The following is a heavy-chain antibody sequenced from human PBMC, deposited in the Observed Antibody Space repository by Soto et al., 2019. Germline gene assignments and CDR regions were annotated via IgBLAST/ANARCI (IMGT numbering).Heavy chain of an antibody. CDR2: ISPYSGYT. CDR3: TREAIVVIPAAQPSHFDS. Sequence: QVQLVQSGAEVKKPGASVKVSCKGLGYNFIKYGINWVRQAPGQGLEWMGWISPYSGYTHSAQKFQGRLTLTTDTAATTAYMELRSLRSADTALYDCTREAIVVIPAAQPSHFDSWGQGTLVTVSS. V-gene: IGHV1-18*01. D-gene: IGHD2-2*01. CDR1: GYNFIKYG. J-gene: IGHJ4*02.